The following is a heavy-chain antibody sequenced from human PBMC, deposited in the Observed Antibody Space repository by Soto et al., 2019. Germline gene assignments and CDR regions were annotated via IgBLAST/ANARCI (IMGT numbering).Heavy chain of an antibody. D-gene: IGHD1-26*01. CDR1: GGSFSGYY. V-gene: IGHV4-34*01. CDR2: INHSGST. J-gene: IGHJ5*02. CDR3: AREHSGNWFDP. Sequence: PSETLSLTCAVYGGSFSGYYWSWIRQPPGKGLEWIGEINHSGSTNYNPSLKSRVTISVDTSKNQFSLKLSSVTAADTAVYYCAREHSGNWFDPWGQGTLVTVSS.